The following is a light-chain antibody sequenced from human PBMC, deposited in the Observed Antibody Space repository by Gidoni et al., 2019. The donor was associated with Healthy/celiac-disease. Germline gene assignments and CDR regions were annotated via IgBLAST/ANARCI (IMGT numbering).Light chain of an antibody. CDR1: QSVSSY. Sequence: DIVLTQSPATLSLSPGERATLSCRASQSVSSYLAWYQQKPGQAPRLLSYDASNRATGIPARCSGSGSGTDFTLTISSLEPEDFAVYYCQQRSNWPPITFGQGTRLEIK. CDR2: DAS. V-gene: IGKV3-11*01. CDR3: QQRSNWPPIT. J-gene: IGKJ5*01.